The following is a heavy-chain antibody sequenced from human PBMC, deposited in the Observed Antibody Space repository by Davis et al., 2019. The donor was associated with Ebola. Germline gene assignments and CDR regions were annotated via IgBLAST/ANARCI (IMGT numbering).Heavy chain of an antibody. Sequence: SLKISCAASGFTFDDYAMHWVRQAPGKGLEWVSGISWNSGSIGYADSVKGRFTISRDNAKNSLYLQMNSLRTEDTAIYYCAKSKWELFSSSSGSYYSYYMGVWGKGTTVTVSS. D-gene: IGHD6-6*01. J-gene: IGHJ6*03. CDR2: ISWNSGSI. V-gene: IGHV3-9*01. CDR3: AKSKWELFSSSSGSYYSYYMGV. CDR1: GFTFDDYA.